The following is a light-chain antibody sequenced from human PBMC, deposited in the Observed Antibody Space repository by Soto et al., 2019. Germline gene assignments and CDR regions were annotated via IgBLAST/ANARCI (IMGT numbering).Light chain of an antibody. CDR3: GSYVGSKSFV. Sequence: QSALTQPPSASGSLGQSVTISCTGTSSDIGDYNYVSWYQQHAGKAPKLMIYEVSQRPSGVPDRVSGSKSGNTASLTVSGLQAEDEADYYCGSYVGSKSFVFGGGTKLTVL. CDR1: SSDIGDYNY. J-gene: IGLJ3*02. V-gene: IGLV2-8*01. CDR2: EVS.